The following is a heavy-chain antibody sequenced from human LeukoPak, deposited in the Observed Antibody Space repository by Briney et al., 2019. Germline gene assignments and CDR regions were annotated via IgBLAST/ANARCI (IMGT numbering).Heavy chain of an antibody. CDR2: IDWDDDK. V-gene: IGHV2-70*17. CDR3: ARMTPDSPSFDY. CDR1: GFSISTPEMC. D-gene: IGHD2-15*01. J-gene: IGHJ4*02. Sequence: SGPALLKPTQPLTLTSTFSGFSISTPEMCVTWIRQPPAKALEWLAHIDWDDDKFYSPSLRTRLTISKDTPKNQVVLRMTNMDPVDTGTYYCARMTPDSPSFDYWGQGALITVSS.